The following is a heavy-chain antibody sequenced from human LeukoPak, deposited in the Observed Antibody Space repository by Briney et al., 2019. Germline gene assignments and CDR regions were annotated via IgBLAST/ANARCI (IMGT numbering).Heavy chain of an antibody. CDR3: AGLVGRYSSGLYYYYFDY. J-gene: IGHJ4*02. Sequence: SSETLSLTCTVSGDSINSLDLWSWVRQPPGKGLEWIGEMYLSGTTHSNPSVKSRVTISIDKSKDQFFLNLSSVTAADTAVYYCAGLVGRYSSGLYYYYFDYWGQGTLVTVSS. D-gene: IGHD3-22*01. CDR1: GDSINSLDL. CDR2: MYLSGTT. V-gene: IGHV4-4*02.